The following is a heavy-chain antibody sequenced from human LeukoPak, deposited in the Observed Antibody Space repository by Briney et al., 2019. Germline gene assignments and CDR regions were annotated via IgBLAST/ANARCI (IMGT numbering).Heavy chain of an antibody. CDR1: GFTFSDYY. CDR2: ISSSGSTI. J-gene: IGHJ6*03. V-gene: IGHV3-11*04. CDR3: AKRRGLELTYYYHMDV. Sequence: GGSLRLSCAASGFTFSDYYMSWIRQAPGKGLEWVSYISSSGSTIYYADSVKGRFTISRDNAKNSLYLRMNSLRAEDTAVYYCAKRRGLELTYYYHMDVWGKGTTVTVSS. D-gene: IGHD1-7*01.